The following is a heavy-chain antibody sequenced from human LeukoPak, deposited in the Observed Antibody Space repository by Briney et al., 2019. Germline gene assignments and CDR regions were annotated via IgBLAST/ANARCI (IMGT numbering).Heavy chain of an antibody. Sequence: SQTLSLTCAVYGGSFSGYYWSWIRQPPGKGLEWIGEINHSGSTNYNPSLKSRVTISVDTSKNQFSLKLSSVTAADTAVYYCARDIVVVPAAIFRFDPWGQGTLVTVSS. D-gene: IGHD2-2*02. CDR1: GGSFSGYY. CDR3: ARDIVVVPAAIFRFDP. CDR2: INHSGST. V-gene: IGHV4-34*01. J-gene: IGHJ5*02.